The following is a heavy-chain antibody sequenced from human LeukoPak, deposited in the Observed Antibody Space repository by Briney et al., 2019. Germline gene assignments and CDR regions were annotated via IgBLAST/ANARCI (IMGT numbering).Heavy chain of an antibody. CDR2: ISGSGGST. CDR1: GFTFSSYA. Sequence: GGSLRLSRAASGFTFSSYAMSWVRQAPGKGLEWVSAISGSGGSTYYADSVKGRFTISRDNSKNTLYLQMNSLRAEDTAVYYCAKDRYATTEEMDVWGKGTTVTVSS. D-gene: IGHD4-11*01. V-gene: IGHV3-23*01. J-gene: IGHJ6*04. CDR3: AKDRYATTEEMDV.